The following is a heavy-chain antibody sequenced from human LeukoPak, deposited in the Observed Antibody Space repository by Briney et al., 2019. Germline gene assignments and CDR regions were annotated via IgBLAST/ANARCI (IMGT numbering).Heavy chain of an antibody. Sequence: ASVKVSCKASGYTFTSYYMHWVRQAPGQGLDWMGIINPSGGSTSYAQKFQGRVTMTRDTSTSTVYMELSSLRSEDTAVYYCVRDLGDTAMPSNWFDPWGQGTLVTVSS. CDR2: INPSGGST. D-gene: IGHD5-18*01. V-gene: IGHV1-46*01. CDR3: VRDLGDTAMPSNWFDP. CDR1: GYTFTSYY. J-gene: IGHJ5*02.